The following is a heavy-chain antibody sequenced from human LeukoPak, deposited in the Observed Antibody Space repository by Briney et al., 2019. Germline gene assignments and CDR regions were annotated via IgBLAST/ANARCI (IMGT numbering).Heavy chain of an antibody. V-gene: IGHV3-23*01. CDR2: VSGSGGFT. J-gene: IGHJ4*02. CDR1: GFTFAKYA. Sequence: GGSLRLSCAASGFTFAKYAMSWVRQAPGKGLEWVSGVSGSGGFTYYADSVKGRFTISRDNSKNTLYMQMSSLRAEDMALYYCAKDPYSDFWSGYYFFDYWGQGTLATVSS. D-gene: IGHD3-3*01. CDR3: AKDPYSDFWSGYYFFDY.